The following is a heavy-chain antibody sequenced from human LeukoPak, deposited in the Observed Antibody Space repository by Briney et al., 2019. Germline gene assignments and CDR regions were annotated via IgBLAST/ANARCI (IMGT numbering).Heavy chain of an antibody. D-gene: IGHD6-13*01. CDR3: ASDSSSSPAYYHYYVDA. CDR2: ITTTSSYI. CDR1: GFTFSSYT. V-gene: IGHV3-21*01. J-gene: IGHJ6*03. Sequence: GGSLRLSCAASGFTFSSYTMNWVRQAPGKGLEWVSSITTTSSYIYYADSVKGRFTISRDNAKSSLFLQMNSLRAEDTGVYYCASDSSSSPAYYHYYVDAWGKGTTVTVSS.